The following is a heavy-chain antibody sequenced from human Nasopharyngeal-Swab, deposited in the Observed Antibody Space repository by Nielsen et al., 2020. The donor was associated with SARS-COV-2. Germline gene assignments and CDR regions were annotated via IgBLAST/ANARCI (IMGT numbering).Heavy chain of an antibody. CDR2: IYWDDDK. V-gene: IGHV2-5*02. D-gene: IGHD5-12*01. CDR1: GFSLSTSGVG. Sequence: SGPTLVKPTQTLTLTCTFSGFSLSTSGVGVGWIRQPPGKALEWLALIYWDDDKRYSPSLKSRLTITKDTSKNQVVLTMTNMDPVDTATYYCAHRNLVATISYYYYYGMDVWGQGTTVTVSS. J-gene: IGHJ6*02. CDR3: AHRNLVATISYYYYYGMDV.